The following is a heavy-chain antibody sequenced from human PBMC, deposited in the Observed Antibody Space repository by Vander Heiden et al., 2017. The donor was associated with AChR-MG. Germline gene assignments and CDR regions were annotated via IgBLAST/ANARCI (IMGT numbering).Heavy chain of an antibody. V-gene: IGHV1-69*01. Sequence: QVQLVQSGAEVKKPGSSVKVSCKASGGTFSSYAISWVRQAPGQGLEWMGGIIPIFGTANYAQKFQGRVTITADESTSTAYMELSSLRSEDTAVYYCARAVRKYCSGGSCYSGTDYWGQGTLVTVSS. J-gene: IGHJ4*02. CDR3: ARAVRKYCSGGSCYSGTDY. CDR1: GGTFSSYA. D-gene: IGHD2-15*01. CDR2: IIPIFGTA.